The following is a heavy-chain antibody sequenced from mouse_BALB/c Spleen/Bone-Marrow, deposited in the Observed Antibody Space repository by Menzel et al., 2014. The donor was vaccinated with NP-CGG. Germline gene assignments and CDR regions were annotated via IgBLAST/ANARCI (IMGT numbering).Heavy chain of an antibody. V-gene: IGHV1-69*01. CDR1: GHTFTDHW. J-gene: IGHJ2*01. Sequence: VQRVESGAEFVMPGASVKMSCKASGHTFTDHWMHWVKQRPGQGLEWIGAIDISDSYTTYNQKFKGKATLTVDESSSADYMQSSRWTSENSPVYYSAKGGANTDYSGQGTTLTDSS. CDR3: AKGGANTDY. CDR2: IDISDSYT.